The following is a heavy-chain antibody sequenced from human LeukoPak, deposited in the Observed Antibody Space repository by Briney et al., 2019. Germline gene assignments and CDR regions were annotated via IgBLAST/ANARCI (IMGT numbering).Heavy chain of an antibody. J-gene: IGHJ6*02. CDR1: GGSISSYY. CDR3: ARDRGYSYASDYYGMDV. CDR2: IYTSGST. Sequence: SETLSLTCTVSGGSISSYYWSWIRQPAGKGLEWIGRIYTSGSTNYNPSLKSRVTMSVDTSKNQFSLKLSSVTAADTAVYYCARDRGYSYASDYYGMDVWAKGPRSPSP. V-gene: IGHV4-4*07. D-gene: IGHD5-18*01.